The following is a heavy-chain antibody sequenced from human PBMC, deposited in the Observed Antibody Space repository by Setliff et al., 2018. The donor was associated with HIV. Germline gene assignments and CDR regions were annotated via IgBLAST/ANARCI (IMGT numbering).Heavy chain of an antibody. CDR1: GGSFSGYY. CDR3: ARATGPTYYFDY. V-gene: IGHV4-34*01. CDR2: INPGGTT. Sequence: PSETLSLTCAVYGGSFSGYYWNWIRQPPGEGLEWIGEINPGGTTNYNPSLKRRVTISLDTSKNQFSLRVTSVTAADTALYFCARATGPTYYFDYWGQGTLVTVSS. J-gene: IGHJ4*02.